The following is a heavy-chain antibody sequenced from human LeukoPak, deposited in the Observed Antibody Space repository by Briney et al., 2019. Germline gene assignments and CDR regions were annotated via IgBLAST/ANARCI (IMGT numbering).Heavy chain of an antibody. J-gene: IGHJ6*02. CDR2: INAGNGNT. Sequence: GASVTVSCTASGYTFTSYAMHWVRQAPGQRLEWMGWINAGNGNTKYSQKFQGRATLTRATSTSTVYMELSSLRSEDTVVYYCASDVFRVAGAGYQRLIYGMDVWGQGTTVTVSS. CDR3: ASDVFRVAGAGYQRLIYGMDV. CDR1: GYTFTSYA. D-gene: IGHD2-2*01. V-gene: IGHV1-3*01.